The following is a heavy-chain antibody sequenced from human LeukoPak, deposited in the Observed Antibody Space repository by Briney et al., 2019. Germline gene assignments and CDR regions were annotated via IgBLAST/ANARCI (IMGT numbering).Heavy chain of an antibody. D-gene: IGHD6-6*01. CDR2: INHSGST. Sequence: SETLSLTCAVYGGSFSGYYWSWIRQPPGKGLEWIGEINHSGSTNYNPSFKSRVTISLDTPKNQFSLKLSSVTAADTAVYYCARRPGFYYMDVWGKGTTVTISS. J-gene: IGHJ6*03. CDR3: ARRPGFYYMDV. CDR1: GGSFSGYY. V-gene: IGHV4-34*01.